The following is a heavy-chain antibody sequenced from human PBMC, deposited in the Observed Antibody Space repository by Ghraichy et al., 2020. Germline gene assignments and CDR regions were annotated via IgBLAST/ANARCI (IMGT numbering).Heavy chain of an antibody. J-gene: IGHJ6*02. Sequence: GESLNISCATSGFTFSSYWMSWVRQAPGKGLEWVANIKGDGSEKYYVDSVKGRFTFSRDNAKNSLYLQMNSLRAEDTAIYYCARCSSAYSDYNGVYYYYGMDVWGQGTTVTVSS. D-gene: IGHD5-12*01. CDR3: ARCSSAYSDYNGVYYYYGMDV. CDR1: GFTFSSYW. V-gene: IGHV3-7*03. CDR2: IKGDGSEK.